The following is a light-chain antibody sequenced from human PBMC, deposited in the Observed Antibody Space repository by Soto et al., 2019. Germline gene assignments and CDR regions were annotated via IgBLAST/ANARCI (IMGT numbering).Light chain of an antibody. J-gene: IGKJ4*01. CDR2: KAS. V-gene: IGKV1-5*03. Sequence: DIQLTQSPSTLSASVGDIVTITCRASQSISSWLAWYQQKPGKAPKLLVYKASSLESGVPSRFSGSGSGTEFTLTISTLQPDDFATYYCQQYEDYPLTFGGGTKVEI. CDR3: QQYEDYPLT. CDR1: QSISSW.